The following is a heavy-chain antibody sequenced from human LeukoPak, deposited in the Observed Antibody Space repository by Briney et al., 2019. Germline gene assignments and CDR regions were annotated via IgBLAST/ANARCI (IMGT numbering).Heavy chain of an antibody. D-gene: IGHD2-21*02. Sequence: SETLSLTCTVSGGSISSSSYYWGWIRQPPGKGLEWIESIYYSGSTYYNPSLKSRVTITVDTSKNQFSLKLSSVTAADTTVYYCARSHIVAVTGFAFDIWGQGTLVTVSS. CDR3: ARSHIVAVTGFAFDI. CDR1: GGSISSSSYY. J-gene: IGHJ3*02. V-gene: IGHV4-39*01. CDR2: IYYSGST.